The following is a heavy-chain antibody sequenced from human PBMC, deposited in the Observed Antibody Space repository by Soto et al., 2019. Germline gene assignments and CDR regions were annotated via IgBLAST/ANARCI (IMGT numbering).Heavy chain of an antibody. V-gene: IGHV1-18*04. CDR1: GYTFTSYG. Sequence: GASVKVSCKASGYTFTSYGISWVLQAPGHGLEWMGWISAYNGNTNYAQSFHDRVTMTTDTSTSTAYMELRSLKSDDTAVYYCARAPSGSYPNYYYGMDVWGQGTTVTVSS. J-gene: IGHJ6*02. D-gene: IGHD1-26*01. CDR3: ARAPSGSYPNYYYGMDV. CDR2: ISAYNGNT.